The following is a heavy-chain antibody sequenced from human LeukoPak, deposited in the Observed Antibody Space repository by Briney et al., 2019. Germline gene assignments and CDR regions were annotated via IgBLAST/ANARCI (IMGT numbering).Heavy chain of an antibody. CDR3: ARDRTAMVSGFRYYYYGMDV. V-gene: IGHV4-59*01. J-gene: IGHJ6*04. CDR1: GGSISSYY. Sequence: SETLSLTCTVSGGSISSYYWSWIRQPPGKGLEWIGYIYHSGSTNYNPSLKSRVTISVDTSKNQFSLKLSSVTAADTAVYYCARDRTAMVSGFRYYYYGMDVWGKGTTVTVSS. D-gene: IGHD5-18*01. CDR2: IYHSGST.